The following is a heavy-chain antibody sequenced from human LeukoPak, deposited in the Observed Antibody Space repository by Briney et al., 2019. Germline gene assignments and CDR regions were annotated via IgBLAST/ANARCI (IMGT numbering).Heavy chain of an antibody. V-gene: IGHV3-30*02. D-gene: IGHD3/OR15-3a*01. Sequence: GGSLRLSCAASGFTFSSYGMHWVRQAPGKGLEWVAFIRYDGSNKYYADSVKGRFTISRDNSKNTLYLQMNSLRAEDTALYYCARVLDYYYYYYMDVWGKGTTVTVSS. CDR2: IRYDGSNK. CDR3: ARVLDYYYYYYMDV. J-gene: IGHJ6*03. CDR1: GFTFSSYG.